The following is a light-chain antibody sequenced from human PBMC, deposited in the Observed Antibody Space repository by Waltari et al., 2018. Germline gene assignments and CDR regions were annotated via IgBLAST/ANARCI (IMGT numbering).Light chain of an antibody. Sequence: DVVMTQSPDSLAVSLGERATINCKSSQSLLYTSNNKNYLAWYQQKPGQPPKILIYWASIRESGVPDRFSASGSGTDFTLTISGLQAEDVASYFCLQYLHTPRTFGQGTKVEIK. J-gene: IGKJ1*01. CDR1: QSLLYTSNNKNY. CDR3: LQYLHTPRT. CDR2: WAS. V-gene: IGKV4-1*01.